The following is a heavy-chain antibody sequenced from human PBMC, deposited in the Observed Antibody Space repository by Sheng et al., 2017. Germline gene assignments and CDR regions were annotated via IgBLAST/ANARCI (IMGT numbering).Heavy chain of an antibody. J-gene: IGHJ5*02. D-gene: IGHD3-10*01. CDR3: ARATYYYGSGSYLLGNNWLDP. CDR2: INHSGST. CDR1: GGSFSGYY. V-gene: IGHV4-34*01. Sequence: QVQLQQWGAGLLKPSETLSLTCAVYGGSFSGYYWSWIRQPPGKGLEWIGEINHSGSTNYNPSLKSRVTISVDTSKNQFSLKLSSVTTADTAVYYCARATYYYGSGSYLLGNNWLDPWGQGTLVTVSS.